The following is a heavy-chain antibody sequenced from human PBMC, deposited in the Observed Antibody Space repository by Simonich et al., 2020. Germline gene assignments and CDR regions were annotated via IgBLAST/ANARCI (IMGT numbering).Heavy chain of an antibody. D-gene: IGHD1-1*01. J-gene: IGHJ3*02. CDR2: INPRDSET. CDR1: GYRFTSYW. CDR3: ARQLNDFDI. Sequence: EVQLLQSGAEVKKPGESLKISCKGSGYRFTSYWIGWVCKMLGKGLEWLWIINPRDSETSYSPPFQGQGRISDDKAISTAFLQWSSLKASDTAMYYCARQLNDFDIWGQGTMVTVSS. V-gene: IGHV5-51*01.